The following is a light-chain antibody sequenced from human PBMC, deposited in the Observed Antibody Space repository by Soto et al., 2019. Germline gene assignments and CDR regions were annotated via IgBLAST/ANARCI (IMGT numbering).Light chain of an antibody. J-gene: IGLJ2*01. Sequence: QSVLMQPPSVSAAPGQKVTISCSGSSSNIGNEYVSWYQQLPGTAPKLLIYDNNQRPSGIPDRFSGSKSGTSATLGITGLQTGDEADYYCGTWDGSLSAVVFGGGTKLTVL. CDR2: DNN. CDR1: SSNIGNEY. V-gene: IGLV1-51*01. CDR3: GTWDGSLSAVV.